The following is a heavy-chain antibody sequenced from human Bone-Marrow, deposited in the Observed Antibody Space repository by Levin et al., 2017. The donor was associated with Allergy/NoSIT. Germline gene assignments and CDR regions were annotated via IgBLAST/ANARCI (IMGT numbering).Heavy chain of an antibody. D-gene: IGHD6-13*01. CDR1: GYTFTSYG. CDR2: ISAYNGNT. Sequence: ASVKVSCKASGYTFTSYGISWVRQAPGQGLEWMGWISAYNGNTNYAQKLQGRVTMTTDTSTSTAYMELRSLRSDDTAVYYCARVESGTGYYYGMDVWGQGTTVTVSS. CDR3: ARVESGTGYYYGMDV. V-gene: IGHV1-18*01. J-gene: IGHJ6*02.